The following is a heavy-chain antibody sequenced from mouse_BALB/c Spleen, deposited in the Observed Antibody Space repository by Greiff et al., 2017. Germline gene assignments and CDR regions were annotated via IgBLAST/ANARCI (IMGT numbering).Heavy chain of an antibody. CDR2: IDPANGNT. CDR1: GFNIKDTY. CDR3: ARTVLLRYAMDY. J-gene: IGHJ4*01. Sequence: VQLQQSGAELVKPGASVKLSCTASGFNIKDTYMHWVKQRPEQGLEWIGRIDPANGNTKYDPKFQGKATITADTSSNTAYLQLSSLTSEDTAVYYCARTVLLRYAMDYWGQGTSVTVSS. V-gene: IGHV14-3*02. D-gene: IGHD1-1*01.